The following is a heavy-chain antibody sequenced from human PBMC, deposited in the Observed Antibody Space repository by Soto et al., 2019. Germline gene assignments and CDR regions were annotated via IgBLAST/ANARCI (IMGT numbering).Heavy chain of an antibody. CDR1: GFTFSSYG. D-gene: IGHD6-13*01. V-gene: IGHV3-33*01. CDR3: AGSGSSWYNGWFDP. Sequence: QVQLVESGGGVVQPGRSLRLSCAASGFTFSSYGMHWVRQATGKGLEWVAVIWYDGSNKYYADSVKGRFTISRDNSKNTLYLQMNSLRAEDTAVYYCAGSGSSWYNGWFDPWGQGTLVTVSS. J-gene: IGHJ5*02. CDR2: IWYDGSNK.